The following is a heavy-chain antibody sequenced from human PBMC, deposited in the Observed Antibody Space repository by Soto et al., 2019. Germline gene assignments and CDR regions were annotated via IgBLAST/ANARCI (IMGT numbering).Heavy chain of an antibody. CDR3: ARESITGTHELDY. J-gene: IGHJ4*02. Sequence: LSCAASGFTFGDAWMSWVRQAPGKGLEWVGRIKSNSDGGTTDYAAPVKGRFTISRDDSKNTMYLQMNSLKTEDTAVYYCARESITGTHELDYWGQGTLVT. D-gene: IGHD1-7*01. CDR2: IKSNSDGGTT. V-gene: IGHV3-15*01. CDR1: GFTFGDAW.